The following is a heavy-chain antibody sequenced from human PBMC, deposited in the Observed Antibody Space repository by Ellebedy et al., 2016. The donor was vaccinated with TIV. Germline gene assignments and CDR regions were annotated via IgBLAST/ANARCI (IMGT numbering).Heavy chain of an antibody. D-gene: IGHD1-14*01. CDR1: GGSISSGSYY. V-gene: IGHV4-61*02. J-gene: IGHJ4*02. CDR2: IYTSGST. Sequence: SETLSLTXTVSGGSISSGSYYWSWIRQPAGKGLEWIGRIYTSGSTNYNPSLKSRVTMSVDTSKNQFSLKLSSVTAADTAVYYCARDATSLTGFDYWGQGTLVTVSS. CDR3: ARDATSLTGFDY.